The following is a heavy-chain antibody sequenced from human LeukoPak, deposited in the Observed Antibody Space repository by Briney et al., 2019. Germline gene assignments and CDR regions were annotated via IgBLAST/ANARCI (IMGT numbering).Heavy chain of an antibody. CDR1: GGSMSGYF. CDR3: AKERPEEYYGSGSYFDY. D-gene: IGHD3-10*01. Sequence: SETLSLTCTVSGGSMSGYFWSWIRQPPGKGLEWIGYIYYSGSTNYNPSLKSRVTISVDTSKNQFSLKLSSVTAADTAVYYCAKERPEEYYGSGSYFDYWGQGTLVTVSS. J-gene: IGHJ4*02. V-gene: IGHV4-59*01. CDR2: IYYSGST.